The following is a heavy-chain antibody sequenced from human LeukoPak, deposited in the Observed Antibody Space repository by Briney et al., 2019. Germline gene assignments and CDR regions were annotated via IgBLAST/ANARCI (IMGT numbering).Heavy chain of an antibody. V-gene: IGHV3-74*01. CDR3: ARVSSSSWWALDY. J-gene: IGHJ4*02. D-gene: IGHD6-13*01. Sequence: GGSLRLSCAASGVSEFTFSSYWMHWVRQAPGKGLVWVSRINTDGSSTSYADSVKGRFTISRDNAKNTLYLQMNSLRAEDTAVYYCARVSSSSWWALDYWGQGTLVTVSS. CDR2: INTDGSST. CDR1: GVSEFTFSSYW.